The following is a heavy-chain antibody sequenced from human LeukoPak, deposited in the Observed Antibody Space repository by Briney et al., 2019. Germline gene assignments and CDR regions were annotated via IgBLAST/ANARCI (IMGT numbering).Heavy chain of an antibody. J-gene: IGHJ4*02. V-gene: IGHV2-5*02. D-gene: IGHD6-25*01. CDR2: IYWDDDK. CDR1: GFSLDTNGVG. Sequence: SGPTLVKPTQTLALTCTFSGFSLDTNGVGVGWIRQPPGKPLEWLALIYWDDDKRYSPSLKSRLAITKDTSKNQVVLTMTNMDPGDTATYYCAHRQRQLGLYCFAYWGQGTLVTVSS. CDR3: AHRQRQLGLYCFAY.